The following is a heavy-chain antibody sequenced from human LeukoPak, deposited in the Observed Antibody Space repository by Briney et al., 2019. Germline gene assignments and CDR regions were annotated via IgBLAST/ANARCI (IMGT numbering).Heavy chain of an antibody. V-gene: IGHV1-46*01. CDR3: ARANYYGSRYYYGMDV. D-gene: IGHD3-10*01. CDR2: INPSGGST. CDR1: GYTFTSYY. Sequence: ASVKVSCKASGYTFTSYYMHWVRQAPGQGLEWMGIINPSGGSTSYAQKFQGRVTMTRDTSTSTVYMELSSLRSEDTAVYYCARANYYGSRYYYGMDVWGQGTTVTVSS. J-gene: IGHJ6*02.